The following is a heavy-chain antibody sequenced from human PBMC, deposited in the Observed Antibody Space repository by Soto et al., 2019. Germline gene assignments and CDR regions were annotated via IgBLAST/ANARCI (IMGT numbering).Heavy chain of an antibody. V-gene: IGHV3-33*01. Sequence: GESLKISCAASGFTFSSFGFHWVRQAPGKGLEWVAVIWYDGSKKYYADSVRGRFTISRDDSKSTLYLQMNSLRVEDTAVYSCARDLGVNQYYFDLWGQGTLVTVSS. CDR1: GFTFSSFG. CDR2: IWYDGSKK. D-gene: IGHD3-22*01. CDR3: ARDLGVNQYYFDL. J-gene: IGHJ4*02.